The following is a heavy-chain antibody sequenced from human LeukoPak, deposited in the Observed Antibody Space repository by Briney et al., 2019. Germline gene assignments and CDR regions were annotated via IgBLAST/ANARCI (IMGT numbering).Heavy chain of an antibody. J-gene: IGHJ4*02. D-gene: IGHD1/OR15-1a*01. CDR2: IYYSGST. V-gene: IGHV4-39*01. CDR1: GGSISSSSYY. Sequence: SETLSLTCTVSGGSISSSSYYWGWIRQPPGKGLEWIGGIYYSGSTYYNPSLKSRVTISVDTSKNQFSLKLSSVTAADTAVYYCARRGFGTIDYWGQGTLVTVSS. CDR3: ARRGFGTIDY.